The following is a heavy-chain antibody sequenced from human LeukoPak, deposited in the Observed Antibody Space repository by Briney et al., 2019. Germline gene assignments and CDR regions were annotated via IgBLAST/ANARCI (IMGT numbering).Heavy chain of an antibody. Sequence: GGSLRLSCAASGFTFSSYDMHWVRQATGKGLEWVSAIGTAGDTYYPGSVKGRFTISRENAKNSLYLQMNSLRAGDTAVYYCARGRWDDYCYYMDVWGKGTTVTVSS. D-gene: IGHD1-26*01. CDR3: ARGRWDDYCYYMDV. CDR1: GFTFSSYD. CDR2: IGTAGDT. V-gene: IGHV3-13*01. J-gene: IGHJ6*03.